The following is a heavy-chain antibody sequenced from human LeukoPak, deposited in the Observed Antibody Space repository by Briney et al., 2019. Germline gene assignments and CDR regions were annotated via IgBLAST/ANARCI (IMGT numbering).Heavy chain of an antibody. D-gene: IGHD6-13*01. Sequence: GGSLRLSCAASGFTFSSYWMSWVRQAPGKGLEWVANIKQDGSEKYYVDSVKGRFTISRDNAKNSLYLQMNSLRAEDTAVYYCAREQISGSWYLNGGYYYYGMDVWGKGTTVTVSS. J-gene: IGHJ6*04. CDR2: IKQDGSEK. V-gene: IGHV3-7*03. CDR1: GFTFSSYW. CDR3: AREQISGSWYLNGGYYYYGMDV.